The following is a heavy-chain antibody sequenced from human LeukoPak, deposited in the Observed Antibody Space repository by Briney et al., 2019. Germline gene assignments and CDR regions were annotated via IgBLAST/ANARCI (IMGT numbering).Heavy chain of an antibody. D-gene: IGHD6-13*01. CDR1: GGSISSGGYS. CDR3: AKVAAAGTLYFQH. J-gene: IGHJ1*01. Sequence: SETLSLTCAVSGGSISSGGYSWSWIRQPPGKGLEWIGYIYHSGSTYYNPSLKSRVTISVDRSKNQFSLKLSSVTAADTAVYYCAKVAAAGTLYFQHWGQGTLVTVSS. V-gene: IGHV4-30-2*01. CDR2: IYHSGST.